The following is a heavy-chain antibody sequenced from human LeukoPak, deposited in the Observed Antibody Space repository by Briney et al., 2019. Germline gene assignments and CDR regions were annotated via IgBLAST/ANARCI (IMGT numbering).Heavy chain of an antibody. CDR3: IRDFRIADF. J-gene: IGHJ4*02. Sequence: GGSLRLSRIGSGYTFSDYWIHWVRQAPGKGLVWVSRIDGGGRNTNYADSVKGRFTVSRDNAKNTVYLQMNSLSAEDTAVYYCIRDFRIADFWGQGTLVTVSS. CDR1: GYTFSDYW. CDR2: IDGGGRNT. V-gene: IGHV3-74*01. D-gene: IGHD1-14*01.